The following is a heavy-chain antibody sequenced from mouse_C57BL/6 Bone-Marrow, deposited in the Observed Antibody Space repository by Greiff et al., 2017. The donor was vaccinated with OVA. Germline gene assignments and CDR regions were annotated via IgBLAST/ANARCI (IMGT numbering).Heavy chain of an antibody. CDR2: IDPATGGT. V-gene: IGHV1-15*01. Sequence: QVQLQQSGAELVRPGASVTLSCKASGYTFTDYEMHWVKQTPVHGLEWIGAIDPATGGTSYNQKFKGKAILTADKSSSTAYMELRSLTSEDSAVYYCTSDPFYYSNAWFAYWGQGTLVTVSA. CDR1: GYTFTDYE. D-gene: IGHD2-5*01. J-gene: IGHJ3*01. CDR3: TSDPFYYSNAWFAY.